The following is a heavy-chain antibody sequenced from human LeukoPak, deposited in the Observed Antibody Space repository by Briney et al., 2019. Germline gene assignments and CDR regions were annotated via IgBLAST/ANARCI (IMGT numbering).Heavy chain of an antibody. CDR2: INTNTGNP. CDR1: GYTFAYYT. CDR3: VRNGIYPLIYYDY. V-gene: IGHV7-4-1*02. J-gene: IGHJ4*02. D-gene: IGHD5-12*01. Sequence: ASVKISCKASGYTFAYYTMNWVRQAPGQGLEWIGWINTNTGNPTYAQGFTGRFVFSLDTSVSTAFLQISSLKAADTAVYYCVRNGIYPLIYYDYWGQGTLVTVSS.